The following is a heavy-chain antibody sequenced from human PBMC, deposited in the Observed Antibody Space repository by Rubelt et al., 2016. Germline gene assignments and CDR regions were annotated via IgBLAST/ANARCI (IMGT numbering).Heavy chain of an antibody. Sequence: GNTNYAQKLQGRVTMTTDTSTSTAYMELSSLRSEDTAVYYCAVAIEMATITTFDYWGQGTLVTVSS. J-gene: IGHJ4*02. D-gene: IGHD5-24*01. V-gene: IGHV1-18*01. CDR2: GNT. CDR3: AVAIEMATITTFDY.